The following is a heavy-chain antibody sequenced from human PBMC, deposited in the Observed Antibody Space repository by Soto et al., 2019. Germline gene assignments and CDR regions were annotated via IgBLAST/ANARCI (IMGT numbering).Heavy chain of an antibody. Sequence: GGSLRLSCAASGFTFSSYAMSWVRQAPGKGLEWVSAISGSGGSTYYADSVKGRFTISRDNSKNTLYLQMNSLRAEDTAVYYCARGDVVPAARVYYYYYYYMDVWGKGTTVTVSS. CDR1: GFTFSSYA. V-gene: IGHV3-23*01. J-gene: IGHJ6*03. CDR2: ISGSGGST. CDR3: ARGDVVPAARVYYYYYYYMDV. D-gene: IGHD2-2*01.